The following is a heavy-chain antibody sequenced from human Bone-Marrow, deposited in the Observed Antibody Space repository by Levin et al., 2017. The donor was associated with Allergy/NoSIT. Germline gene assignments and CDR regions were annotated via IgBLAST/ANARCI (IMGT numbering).Heavy chain of an antibody. Sequence: GGSLRLSCKASGYTFTSYDINWVRQATGQGLEWMGWMNPNSGNTGYAQKFQGRVTMTRNTSISTAYMELSSLRSEDTAVYYCARVGSIAARGYHEYYFDYWGQGTLVTVSS. V-gene: IGHV1-8*01. CDR3: ARVGSIAARGYHEYYFDY. CDR2: MNPNSGNT. CDR1: GYTFTSYD. D-gene: IGHD6-6*01. J-gene: IGHJ4*02.